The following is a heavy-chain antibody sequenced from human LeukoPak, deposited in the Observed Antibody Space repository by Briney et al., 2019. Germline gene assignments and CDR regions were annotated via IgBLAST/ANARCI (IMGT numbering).Heavy chain of an antibody. D-gene: IGHD2-2*01. CDR2: INGDGSWT. J-gene: IGHJ4*02. V-gene: IGHV3-74*01. CDR1: GNYW. Sequence: GGSLRLSCAASGNYWMHWVRQAPGKGLVWVSHINGDGSWTTYADSVKGRFAISKDNAKNTVYLQMNNLRAEDTAVYYCVSFYETYWGRGTLVTVSS. CDR3: VSFYETY.